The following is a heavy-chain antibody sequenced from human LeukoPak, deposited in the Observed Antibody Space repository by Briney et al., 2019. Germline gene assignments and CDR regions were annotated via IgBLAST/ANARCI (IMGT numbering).Heavy chain of an antibody. Sequence: PGGSLGLSCAASGFTFSSYGMHWVRQAPGKGLEWVAFIRYDGSNKYYADSVKGRFTISRDNSKNTLYLQMNSLRAEDTAVYYCAKESLMDIVVVPAARSPFDYWGQGTLVTVSS. D-gene: IGHD2-2*03. V-gene: IGHV3-30*02. CDR2: IRYDGSNK. J-gene: IGHJ4*02. CDR1: GFTFSSYG. CDR3: AKESLMDIVVVPAARSPFDY.